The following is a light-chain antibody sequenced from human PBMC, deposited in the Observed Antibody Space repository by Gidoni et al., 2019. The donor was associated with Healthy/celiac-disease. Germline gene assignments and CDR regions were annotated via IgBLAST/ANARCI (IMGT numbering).Light chain of an antibody. CDR2: AAS. J-gene: IGKJ3*01. Sequence: DIPMTQSPSSLSASVGDRVTITCRASQGISTYLAWYQQKPGKVPKLLIYAASTLQSGVPSRFSGSGSGTDFTLTISSLQPEDVATYYCQKYNSAPPITFGPGTKVEIK. V-gene: IGKV1-27*01. CDR3: QKYNSAPPIT. CDR1: QGISTY.